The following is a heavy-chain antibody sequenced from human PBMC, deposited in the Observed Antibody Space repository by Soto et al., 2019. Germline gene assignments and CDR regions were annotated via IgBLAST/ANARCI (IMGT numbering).Heavy chain of an antibody. CDR1: GFTFSKFV. CDR3: TKASPDRHHMDV. J-gene: IGHJ6*02. V-gene: IGHV3-23*01. Sequence: LRLSCAASGFTFSKFVIRWVRQTPGKGLEWVSTITETGGDTYYTDSVKGRFTISRDNSKNTLYLQMSSLRAEDTALYYCTKASPDRHHMDVWGQGTTVTVSS. CDR2: ITETGGDT.